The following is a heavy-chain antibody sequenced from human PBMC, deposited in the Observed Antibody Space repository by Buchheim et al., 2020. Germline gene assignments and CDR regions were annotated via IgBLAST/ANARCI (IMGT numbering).Heavy chain of an antibody. J-gene: IGHJ4*02. D-gene: IGHD3-16*01. CDR3: AKFRVGEGGEFDY. CDR1: GFTFSSFG. Sequence: EVQLLESGGGLVQPGGSLRLSCAASGFTFSSFGMSWVRQAPGKGLEWVSAISESGGSTYYADSVKGRFTISRDNSKNTLFLQMNSPRAEDTALYYCAKFRVGEGGEFDYWGQGT. V-gene: IGHV3-23*01. CDR2: ISESGGST.